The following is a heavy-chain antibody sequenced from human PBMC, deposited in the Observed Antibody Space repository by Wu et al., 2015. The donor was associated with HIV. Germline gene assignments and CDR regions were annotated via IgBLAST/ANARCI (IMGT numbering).Heavy chain of an antibody. V-gene: IGHV1-69*05. D-gene: IGHD5-12*01. CDR2: INPLFGTT. Sequence: QAQLVQFGDEVKKPGSSVKVTCKASGDGFTSYAVSWVRQAPGQGLEWMGGINPLFGTTKHVQRSQDRVTFSTDESKSTVYMELSSLRNEDTAVYYCARNTDSVATSLYSLGVWGQGTTVTVSS. J-gene: IGHJ6*02. CDR1: GDGFTSYA. CDR3: ARNTDSVATSLYSLGV.